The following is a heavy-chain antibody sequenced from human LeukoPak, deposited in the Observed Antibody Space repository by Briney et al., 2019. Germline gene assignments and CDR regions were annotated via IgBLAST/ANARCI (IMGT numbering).Heavy chain of an antibody. J-gene: IGHJ4*02. V-gene: IGHV1-69*13. D-gene: IGHD5-24*01. CDR1: GGTFSSYA. CDR3: ATAISYNDYFDY. Sequence: GASVKVSCKASGGTFSSYAINWVRQAPGQGLEWMGGITPMFGTAKYAQKFQGRVTITADESTSTAYMELSSLRSEDAAVYYCATAISYNDYFDYWGQGTLVTVSS. CDR2: ITPMFGTA.